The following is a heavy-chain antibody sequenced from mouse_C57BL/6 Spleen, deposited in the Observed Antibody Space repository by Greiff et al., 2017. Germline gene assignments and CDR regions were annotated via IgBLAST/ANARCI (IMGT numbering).Heavy chain of an antibody. CDR1: GFTFSSYA. Sequence: EVQRVESGEGLVKPGGSLKLSCAASGFTFSSYAMSWVRQTPEKRLEWVAYISSGGDYIYYADPVKGRFTISRDNARNTLYLQMSSLTSEDTAMYYCTRDFTTVGYFDYWGQGTTLTVSS. CDR2: ISSGGDYI. CDR3: TRDFTTVGYFDY. V-gene: IGHV5-9-1*02. D-gene: IGHD1-1*01. J-gene: IGHJ2*01.